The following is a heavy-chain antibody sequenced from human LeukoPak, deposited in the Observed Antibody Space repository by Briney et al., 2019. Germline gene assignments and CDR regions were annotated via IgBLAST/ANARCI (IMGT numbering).Heavy chain of an antibody. CDR1: GFTFSSYS. CDR2: ISSSVGST. V-gene: IGHV3-23*01. CDR3: AKNPNRSGWYQDY. J-gene: IGHJ4*02. D-gene: IGHD6-19*01. Sequence: GGSLRPSCVAPGFTFSSYSMTWVRQTPEKGLEWVAAISSSVGSTYYADSVKGRFTISRDNSKNTLYLQMNNLGADDTAVYYCAKNPNRSGWYQDYWGQGTLVIVSS.